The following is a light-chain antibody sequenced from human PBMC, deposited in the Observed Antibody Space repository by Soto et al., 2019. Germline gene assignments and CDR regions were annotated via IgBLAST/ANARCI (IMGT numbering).Light chain of an antibody. CDR1: QGIKNE. V-gene: IGKV1-17*01. J-gene: IGKJ2*01. Sequence: DIQMTQSPSSLSASVGDRVTITCRASQGIKNELGWYQQKPGEPPKRLIYGATTLKSGVPSRFSGSGSGTEFTLTISSLQPEDFATYYCLQHNNYPRTFGQGTKLEIK. CDR3: LQHNNYPRT. CDR2: GAT.